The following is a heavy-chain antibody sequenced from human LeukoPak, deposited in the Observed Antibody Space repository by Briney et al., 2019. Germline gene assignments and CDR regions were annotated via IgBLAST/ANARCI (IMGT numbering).Heavy chain of an antibody. CDR3: AREGMHDSSGYYPIGGSYYFDH. D-gene: IGHD3-22*01. V-gene: IGHV3-53*01. CDR2: IYRGGAT. CDR1: GFNVGSNY. Sequence: GSLRLSCAASGFNVGSNYMSWVRQPPGKGLEWVSVIYRGGATYYADSVKGRFTLSRDNSKNTLYLQMNSLRVEDTAVYYCAREGMHDSSGYYPIGGSYYFDHWGQGTLVTVSS. J-gene: IGHJ4*02.